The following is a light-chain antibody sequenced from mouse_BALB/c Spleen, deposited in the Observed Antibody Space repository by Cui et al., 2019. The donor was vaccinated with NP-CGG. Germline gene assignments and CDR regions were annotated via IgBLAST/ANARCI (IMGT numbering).Light chain of an antibody. CDR3: ALWYSNHWV. CDR2: VNQ. Sequence: QAVVTQESALTTSPGETVTLTCRSSTGAVTTSNYANWVQEKPDHLFTGLIGVNQKRGPSVPCQILGPPIGEKAGLTITGAQTEDEAIYFCALWYSNHWVFGGGTKLTVL. CDR1: TGAVTTSNY. J-gene: IGLJ1*01. V-gene: IGLV1*01.